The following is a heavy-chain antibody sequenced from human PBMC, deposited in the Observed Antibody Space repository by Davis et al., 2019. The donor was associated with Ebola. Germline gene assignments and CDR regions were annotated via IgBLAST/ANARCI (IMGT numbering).Heavy chain of an antibody. CDR3: ARSSRRYIASSRAVPWFDP. V-gene: IGHV4-34*01. Sequence: PSETLSLTCSVYGGSFTGYYWSWVRQSPGQGLEWIGESNHGGSTNYNPSLKSRVTISVDTSKKQSSLDLKSVTAADTATYYCARSSRRYIASSRAVPWFDPWGQGTLVTVSS. CDR2: SNHGGST. D-gene: IGHD2-2*02. CDR1: GGSFTGYY. J-gene: IGHJ5*02.